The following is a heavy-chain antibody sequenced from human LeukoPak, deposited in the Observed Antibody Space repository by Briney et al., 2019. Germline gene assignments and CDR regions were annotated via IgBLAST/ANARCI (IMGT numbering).Heavy chain of an antibody. CDR2: ISAYNSHT. CDR3: ARRLLDSLNLDY. V-gene: IGHV1-18*01. Sequence: ASVKVSCKASGYTFTSYGISWVREAPGQGLEWMGWISAYNSHTNYAQRLQGRVTMTTDTSTSTAYMELRSLRSYDTAVYYCARRLLDSLNLDYWGQGTLVTVSS. CDR1: GYTFTSYG. D-gene: IGHD3/OR15-3a*01. J-gene: IGHJ4*02.